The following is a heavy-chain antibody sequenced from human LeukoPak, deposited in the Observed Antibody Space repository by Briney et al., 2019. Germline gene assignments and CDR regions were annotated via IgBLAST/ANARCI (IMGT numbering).Heavy chain of an antibody. CDR2: IYSGGST. CDR3: ARAWGIVVGSGGAFDI. V-gene: IGHV3-53*01. Sequence: GGSLRLSCAASGFTVSSNYMSWVRQAPGKGLEWVSVIYSGGSTYYADSVKGRFTISRNNSKNTLYLQMNSLRAADTAVYYCARAWGIVVGSGGAFDIWRQGTMVTVSS. J-gene: IGHJ3*02. CDR1: GFTVSSNY. D-gene: IGHD1-26*01.